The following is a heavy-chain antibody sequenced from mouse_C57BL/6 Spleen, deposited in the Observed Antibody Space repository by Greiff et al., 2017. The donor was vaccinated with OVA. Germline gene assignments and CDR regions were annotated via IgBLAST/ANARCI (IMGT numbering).Heavy chain of an antibody. CDR1: GFNITDYY. CDR2: IDPEDGDT. CDR3: TIYYGSSYYAMDD. J-gene: IGHJ4*01. D-gene: IGHD1-1*01. V-gene: IGHV14-1*01. Sequence: VQLQQSGAELVRPGASVKLSCTASGFNITDYYMHWVKQRPEQGLEWIGRIDPEDGDTEYAPKFQGKATMTADTSSNTAYLQLSSLTSEDTAVYYCTIYYGSSYYAMDDWGKGTSVTVSS.